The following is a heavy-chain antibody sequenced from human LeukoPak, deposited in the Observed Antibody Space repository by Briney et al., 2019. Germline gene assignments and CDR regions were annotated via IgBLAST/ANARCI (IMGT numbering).Heavy chain of an antibody. CDR3: AKVSGYTSGWYVDFDC. Sequence: GGSLRLSCAASGFTFSTYAMNWVRQAPGKGLEWVSGINGGGGSTYYADSVKGRFTISRDNSKDTLYLQMSSLRAEDTAVYYCAKVSGYTSGWYVDFDCWGQGSLVTVSS. D-gene: IGHD6-19*01. V-gene: IGHV3-23*01. J-gene: IGHJ4*02. CDR1: GFTFSTYA. CDR2: INGGGGST.